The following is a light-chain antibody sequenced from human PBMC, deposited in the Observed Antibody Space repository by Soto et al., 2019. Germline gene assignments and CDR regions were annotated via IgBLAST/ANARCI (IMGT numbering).Light chain of an antibody. J-gene: IGKJ1*01. Sequence: EIVMTQSPATLSLSPGERATLSCRASLSVSSDLAWYRQKPGQAPRLLIYRAFTRSTGIPPRFSGSGSGTDFTLTSSRLEPEDFAVYYCQQYGSSRTFGQGTKVDIK. CDR1: LSVSSD. CDR2: RAF. CDR3: QQYGSSRT. V-gene: IGKV3-20*01.